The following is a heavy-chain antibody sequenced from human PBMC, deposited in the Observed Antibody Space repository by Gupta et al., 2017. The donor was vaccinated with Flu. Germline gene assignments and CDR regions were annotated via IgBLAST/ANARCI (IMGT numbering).Heavy chain of an antibody. CDR2: ISYDGSNT. V-gene: IGHV3-30*10. D-gene: IGHD2-2*01. J-gene: IGHJ3*02. CDR1: TVNTYT. Sequence: TVNTYTMHGVRQAAGKGLEWVAVISYDGSNTYYTDSVKGRFTISRDNSKLTLYLQMNSLRAEDTAGDYCARDKDCSSTSCYNAFDSWGQGTMVTVSS. CDR3: ARDKDCSSTSCYNAFDS.